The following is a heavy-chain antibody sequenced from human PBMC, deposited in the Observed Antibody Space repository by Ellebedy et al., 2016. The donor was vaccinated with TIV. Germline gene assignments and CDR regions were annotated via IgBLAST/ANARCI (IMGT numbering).Heavy chain of an antibody. CDR1: GFTFSSYA. Sequence: GESLKISCAASGFTFSSYAMSWVRQAPGKGLEWVSTISGSGGSTYYADSVKGRFTVSRDNSKNTLYLQMNSLRAEDTAMYYCARGRRYYDSSGYYYRTPYYFDYWGQGTLVTVSS. V-gene: IGHV3-23*01. CDR2: ISGSGGST. CDR3: ARGRRYYDSSGYYYRTPYYFDY. J-gene: IGHJ4*02. D-gene: IGHD3-22*01.